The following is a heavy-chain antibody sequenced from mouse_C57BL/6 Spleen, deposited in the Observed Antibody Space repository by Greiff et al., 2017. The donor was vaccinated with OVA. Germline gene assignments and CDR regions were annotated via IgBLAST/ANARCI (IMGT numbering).Heavy chain of an antibody. V-gene: IGHV7-3*01. D-gene: IGHD4-1*01. CDR2: IRNKANGYTT. CDR3: ARYKTGTSLDY. CDR1: GFTFTDYY. J-gene: IGHJ2*01. Sequence: EVKLVESGGGLVQPGGSLSLSCAASGFTFTDYYMSWVRQPPGTALEWLGFIRNKANGYTTEYSASVKGRFTISRDNSQSILYLQMNALRAEDSATYYCARYKTGTSLDYWGQGTTLKVSS.